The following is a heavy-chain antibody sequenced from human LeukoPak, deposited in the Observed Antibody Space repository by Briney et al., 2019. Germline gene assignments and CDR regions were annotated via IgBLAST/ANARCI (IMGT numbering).Heavy chain of an antibody. V-gene: IGHV3-21*01. CDR2: ISSSSSYI. CDR3: ARALGEWLTLYYFDY. CDR1: GFTFSSYS. Sequence: PGGSLRLSCAASGFTFSSYSMNWVRQAPGKGLEWVSSISSSSSYIYYADSVKGRFTISRDNAKNSLYLQMNSLRAEDTAVYYCARALGEWLTLYYFDYWGQGTLVTVSS. J-gene: IGHJ4*02. D-gene: IGHD6-19*01.